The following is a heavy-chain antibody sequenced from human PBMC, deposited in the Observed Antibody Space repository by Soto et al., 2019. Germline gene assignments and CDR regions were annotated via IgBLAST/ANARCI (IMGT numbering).Heavy chain of an antibody. J-gene: IGHJ4*02. Sequence: PSETLSLTCTVSGGSVSSGSYYWSWIRQPPGKGLEWIGYIYYSGSTNYSPSLKSRVTISVDTSKNQFSLKLSSVTAADTAVYYCATFYYDFWSGNTFDYWGQGTLVTVSS. CDR3: ATFYYDFWSGNTFDY. V-gene: IGHV4-61*01. CDR1: GGSVSSGSYY. CDR2: IYYSGST. D-gene: IGHD3-3*01.